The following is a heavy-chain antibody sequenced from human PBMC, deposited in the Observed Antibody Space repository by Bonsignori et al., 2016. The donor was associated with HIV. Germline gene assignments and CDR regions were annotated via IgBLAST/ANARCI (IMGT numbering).Heavy chain of an antibody. D-gene: IGHD3-9*01. Sequence: WIRQPPGKGLEWIGSIYYSGSAYYSPSLKSRVTISLDTSKSQFSLNLSSVTAADTAVYYCARLTGGTMRAYYYSCMDVWGKGTRVTVSS. CDR3: ARLTGGTMRAYYYSCMDV. V-gene: IGHV4-39*07. J-gene: IGHJ6*03. CDR2: IYYSGSA.